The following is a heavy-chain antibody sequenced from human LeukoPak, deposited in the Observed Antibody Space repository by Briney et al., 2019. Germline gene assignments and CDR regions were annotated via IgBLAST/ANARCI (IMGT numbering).Heavy chain of an antibody. CDR3: AHRPDYGDYGSGFDP. V-gene: IGHV2-70*12. Sequence: SGPALVKPTRTLTLTCTFSGFSLSTSGMCVSWIRQPPGKALEWLARIDWDDEKYYSTSLKSRLTITKDTSKNQVVLTMTNMDPVDTATYYCAHRPDYGDYGSGFDPWGQGTLVTVSS. CDR2: IDWDDEK. J-gene: IGHJ5*02. CDR1: GFSLSTSGMC. D-gene: IGHD4-17*01.